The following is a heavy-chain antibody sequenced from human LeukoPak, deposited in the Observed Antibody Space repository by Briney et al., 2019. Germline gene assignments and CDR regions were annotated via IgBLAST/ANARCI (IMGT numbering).Heavy chain of an antibody. J-gene: IGHJ4*02. CDR2: IKQDGSEK. CDR1: GPTFNKYW. Sequence: GGSLRLSCEASGPTFNKYWMTWVRQAPGKGLEWVANIKQDGSEKNYVDSVKGRFTISRDNAKNSLSLRMNSLRAEDTAVYYCARSGWYYDILTGFDYWGQGTLVTVSS. CDR3: ARSGWYYDILTGFDY. V-gene: IGHV3-7*01. D-gene: IGHD3-9*01.